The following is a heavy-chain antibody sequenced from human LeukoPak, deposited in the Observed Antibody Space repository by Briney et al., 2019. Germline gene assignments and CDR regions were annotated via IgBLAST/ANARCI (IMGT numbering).Heavy chain of an antibody. Sequence: GESVTLSCSPYAFSFSRYAMHWVRQAPGRGREYVSCISSKGGGTYYADSVKGRLTISRDNSKNPLYLQMRSLRAEDTAAYYCVIGPNNLTGYYYPPFDYSGQGALVTVSS. J-gene: IGHJ4*02. CDR3: VIGPNNLTGYYYPPFDY. D-gene: IGHD3-9*01. V-gene: IGHV3-64D*06. CDR2: ISSKGGGT. CDR1: AFSFSRYA.